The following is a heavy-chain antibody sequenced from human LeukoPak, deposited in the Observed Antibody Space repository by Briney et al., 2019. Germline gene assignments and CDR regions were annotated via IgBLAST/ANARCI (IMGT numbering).Heavy chain of an antibody. CDR1: GFTFSSYE. CDR2: INSDGSST. V-gene: IGHV3-74*01. D-gene: IGHD2-15*01. J-gene: IGHJ1*01. Sequence: AGGSLRLSCAASGFTFSSYEMNWVRQAPGKGLVWVSRINSDGSSTSYADSVKGRFTISRDNAKNTLYLQMNSLRAEDTAVYYCARVYCSGGSCYSSFQHWGQGTLVTVSS. CDR3: ARVYCSGGSCYSSFQH.